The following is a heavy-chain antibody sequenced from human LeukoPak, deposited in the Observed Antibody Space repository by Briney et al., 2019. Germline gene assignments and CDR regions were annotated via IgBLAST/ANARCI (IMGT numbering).Heavy chain of an antibody. D-gene: IGHD3-22*01. CDR1: GGSISSTTYY. CDR2: IYYSGST. V-gene: IGHV4-39*07. J-gene: IGHJ3*02. CDR3: ARVPFDYYDSDDYYYHDAFDI. Sequence: SETLSLTCIVSGGSISSTTYYWGWLRQPPGKGLEWIGSIYYSGSTYYNPSLKSRVTISVYTSKNQLSLNLSSVTAADTAVYYCARVPFDYYDSDDYYYHDAFDIWGQGTMVTVSS.